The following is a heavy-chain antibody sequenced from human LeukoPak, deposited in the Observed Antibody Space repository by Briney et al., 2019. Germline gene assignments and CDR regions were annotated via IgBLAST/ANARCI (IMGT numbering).Heavy chain of an antibody. V-gene: IGHV1-18*04. Sequence: ASVKVSCKASGYTFTSYGINWVRQAPGQGLEWMGWISVYNGNTNYAQNVQDRVTMTTDTSTSTAYMELRSLRSEDTAVYYCARSQHPLPVPDYDFWSGYYTVLGLGGGIYGMDVWGQGTTVTVSS. CDR2: ISVYNGNT. CDR3: ARSQHPLPVPDYDFWSGYYTVLGLGGGIYGMDV. J-gene: IGHJ6*02. D-gene: IGHD3-3*01. CDR1: GYTFTSYG.